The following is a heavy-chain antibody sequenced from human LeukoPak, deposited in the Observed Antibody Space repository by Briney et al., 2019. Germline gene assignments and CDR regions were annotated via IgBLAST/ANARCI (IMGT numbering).Heavy chain of an antibody. CDR2: IRGSGTVT. D-gene: IGHD3-22*01. V-gene: IGHV3-23*01. CDR1: GFTFTSYA. Sequence: PGGSLRLSCAASGFTFTSYAMSWVRQPPGKGLEWVSVIRGSGTVTYFADSMKGRFTVSRDNSKNTLYLQMSSLRAEDTAIYYCAKSLDYDGGVLWALPQYWGQGTLVTVSS. CDR3: AKSLDYDGGVLWALPQY. J-gene: IGHJ4*02.